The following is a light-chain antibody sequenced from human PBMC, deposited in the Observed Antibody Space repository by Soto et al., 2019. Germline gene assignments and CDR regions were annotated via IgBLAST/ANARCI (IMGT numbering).Light chain of an antibody. CDR2: GAS. J-gene: IGKJ1*01. Sequence: EIVLTQSPGTLSLSPGDRATLSCRASQTISSNYLAWYQQKLGQAPRLLIFGASRRATGIPDRFSGSGSGTDFTLTITRLESEDFAVYYCQQYSRTPRTLGQGTKVEIK. V-gene: IGKV3-20*01. CDR3: QQYSRTPRT. CDR1: QTISSNY.